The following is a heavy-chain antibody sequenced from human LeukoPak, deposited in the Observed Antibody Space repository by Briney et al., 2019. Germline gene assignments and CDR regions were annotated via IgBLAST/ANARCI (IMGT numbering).Heavy chain of an antibody. V-gene: IGHV3-23*01. CDR1: GFTFSSYA. CDR3: AKSPDRYYDILTGYPY. CDR2: ISGSGGST. Sequence: PGGSLRLSCAPSGFTFSSYAMSWVRQAPGKGLEWVSAISGSGGSTYYADSVKGRFTISRDNSKNTLYLQMNSLRAEDTAVYYCAKSPDRYYDILTGYPYWGQGTLVTVSS. D-gene: IGHD3-9*01. J-gene: IGHJ4*02.